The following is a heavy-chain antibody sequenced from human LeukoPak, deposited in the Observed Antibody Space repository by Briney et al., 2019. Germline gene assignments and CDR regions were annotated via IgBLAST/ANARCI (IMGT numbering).Heavy chain of an antibody. CDR3: ARGPGRDVVVPAAILWWADYYYGTDV. D-gene: IGHD2-2*02. V-gene: IGHV3-48*03. CDR2: ISSSGSTI. CDR1: GFTFSSYE. J-gene: IGHJ6*02. Sequence: GGSLRLSCAASGFTFSSYEMNWVRQAPGKGLEWVSYISSSGSTIYYADPVKGRFTISRDNAKNSLYLQMNSLRAEDTAVYYCARGPGRDVVVPAAILWWADYYYGTDVWGQGTTVTVSS.